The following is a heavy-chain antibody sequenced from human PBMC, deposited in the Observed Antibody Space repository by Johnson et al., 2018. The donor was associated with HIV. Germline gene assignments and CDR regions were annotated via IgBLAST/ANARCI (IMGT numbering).Heavy chain of an antibody. V-gene: IGHV3-30-3*01. Sequence: GFTFRSYSMHWVRQAPGKGLEWVAVTPYDGSNKYYADSVKGRFTISRDNSKDTLYLQMNSLRAEDTALYYCARDFNSGSPDGAFDIWGQGTMVTVSS. CDR3: ARDFNSGSPDGAFDI. CDR2: TPYDGSNK. CDR1: GFTFRSYS. J-gene: IGHJ3*02. D-gene: IGHD4-23*01.